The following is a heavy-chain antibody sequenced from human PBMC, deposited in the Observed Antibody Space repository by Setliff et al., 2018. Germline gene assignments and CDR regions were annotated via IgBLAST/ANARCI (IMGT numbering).Heavy chain of an antibody. J-gene: IGHJ6*02. CDR1: GGSIINSYY. Sequence: PSGTLSLTCTVSGGSIINSYYWSWIRQPAGKGLEWIGRISTSGNTNYNPSLKSRVTVSLDTSKNQFSLKLTSMTAADTAVYYCARDQWVRSPPLYFSYSMDVWGQGTTVTVS. CDR3: ARDQWVRSPPLYFSYSMDV. D-gene: IGHD5-12*01. V-gene: IGHV4-4*07. CDR2: ISTSGNT.